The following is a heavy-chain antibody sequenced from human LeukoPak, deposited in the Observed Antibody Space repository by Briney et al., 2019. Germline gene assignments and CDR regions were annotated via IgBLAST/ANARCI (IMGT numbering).Heavy chain of an antibody. V-gene: IGHV1-2*02. D-gene: IGHD3-3*01. CDR1: GYTFTGYY. CDR3: ARKAEWLSDAFDI. Sequence: ASVKVSCKASGYTFTGYYMHWVRQAPGRGLEWMGWINPNSGGTNYAQKFQGRVTMTRDTSISTAYMELSRLRSDDTAVYYCARKAEWLSDAFDIWGQGTMVTVSS. CDR2: INPNSGGT. J-gene: IGHJ3*02.